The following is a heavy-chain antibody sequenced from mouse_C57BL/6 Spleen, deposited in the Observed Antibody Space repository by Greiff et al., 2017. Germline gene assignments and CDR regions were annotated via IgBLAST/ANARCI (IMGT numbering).Heavy chain of an antibody. J-gene: IGHJ3*01. D-gene: IGHD4-1*02. CDR2: IDPENGDT. V-gene: IGHV14-4*01. Sequence: VQLQQSGAELVRPGASVKLSCTASGFNIKDDYMHWVKQRPEQGLEWIGWIDPENGDTEYASKFQGKATITADTSSNTAYLQLSSLPSADTAVYCCTLNWFGFAYWGQGTLVTVSA. CDR1: GFNIKDDY. CDR3: TLNWFGFAY.